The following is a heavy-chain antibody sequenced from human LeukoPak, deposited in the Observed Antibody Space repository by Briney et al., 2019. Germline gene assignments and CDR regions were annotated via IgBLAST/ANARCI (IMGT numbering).Heavy chain of an antibody. V-gene: IGHV1-69*13. CDR3: ASVWFGPTIHGYFQH. D-gene: IGHD3-10*01. CDR1: GGAFSSYT. Sequence: SVKVSCKASGGAFSSYTISWVRQAPGQGLEWMGGIIPIFGTTNYAQRFQGRVTISADESTSTAYMELSSLRSEDTAVYYCASVWFGPTIHGYFQHWGQCTLVTVSS. CDR2: IIPIFGTT. J-gene: IGHJ1*01.